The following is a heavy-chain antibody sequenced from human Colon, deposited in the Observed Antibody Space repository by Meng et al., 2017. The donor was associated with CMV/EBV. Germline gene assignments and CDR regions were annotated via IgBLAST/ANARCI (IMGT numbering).Heavy chain of an antibody. Sequence: GGSLRLSCAASGFIFSSYWMSWVRQAPGKGLEWVANIKQDGSEKYYVDSVKGRFTISRDNAKNSLYLQMNSLRAEDTAVYYCARATQFGYWGQGTRVTVSS. D-gene: IGHD3-10*01. CDR1: GFIFSSYW. V-gene: IGHV3-7*01. J-gene: IGHJ4*02. CDR2: IKQDGSEK. CDR3: ARATQFGY.